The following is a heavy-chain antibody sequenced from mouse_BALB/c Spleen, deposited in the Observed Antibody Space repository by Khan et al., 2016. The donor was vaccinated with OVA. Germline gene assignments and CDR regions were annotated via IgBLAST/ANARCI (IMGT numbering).Heavy chain of an antibody. J-gene: IGHJ3*01. CDR2: IWSGGST. CDR1: GFSLTSYG. V-gene: IGHV2-2*02. Sequence: QVQLKQSGPGLVQPSQSLSITCTVSGFSLTSYGVHWVRQSPGKGLEWLGVIWSGGSTDYNAAFISRLSIRKDNSKSQVFFKMNSLQANDTAIYYWARNYDYDEGLAYWGQGTLVTVSA. CDR3: ARNYDYDEGLAY. D-gene: IGHD2-4*01.